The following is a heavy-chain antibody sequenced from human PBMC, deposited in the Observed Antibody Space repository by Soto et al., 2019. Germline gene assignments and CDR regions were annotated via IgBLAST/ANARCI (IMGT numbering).Heavy chain of an antibody. CDR3: VREGALGNFEY. Sequence: SETLSLTCTVTGASFSRGGYYWSWIRQHPGKGLEWIGFIYHSGSTSYNPSLQGRVFISLDMSENQFSLKLTSVTAADTAVYYCVREGALGNFEYWGQGIPVTVSS. V-gene: IGHV4-31*03. CDR2: IYHSGST. CDR1: GASFSRGGYY. D-gene: IGHD1-26*01. J-gene: IGHJ4*02.